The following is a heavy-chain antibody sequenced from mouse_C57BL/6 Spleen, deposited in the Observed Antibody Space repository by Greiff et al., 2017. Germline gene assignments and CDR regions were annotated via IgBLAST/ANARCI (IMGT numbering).Heavy chain of an antibody. CDR1: GYTFTSYW. CDR3: ARNDGYYVDY. V-gene: IGHV1-50*01. Sequence: VQLQQSGAELVKPGASVKLSCKASGYTFTSYWMQWVKQRPGQGLEWIGEIDPSDSYTNYNQKFKGKATLTVYTSSSTAYMQLSSLTSEDSAVYYCARNDGYYVDYWGQGTTLTVSS. CDR2: IDPSDSYT. D-gene: IGHD2-3*01. J-gene: IGHJ2*01.